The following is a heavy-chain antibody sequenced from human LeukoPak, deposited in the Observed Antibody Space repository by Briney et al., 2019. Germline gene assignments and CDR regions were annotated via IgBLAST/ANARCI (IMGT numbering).Heavy chain of an antibody. CDR2: ISSSSSTI. Sequence: PGGSLRLSCAGSGFTFSSYEMNWVRQAPGKGLEWVSYISSSSSTIYYADSVKGRFTISRDNAKNSLYLQMNSLRAEDTAVYYCARGHYDILTGYYGYYYYYYMDVWGKGTTVTISS. V-gene: IGHV3-48*03. D-gene: IGHD3-9*01. CDR3: ARGHYDILTGYYGYYYYYYMDV. CDR1: GFTFSSYE. J-gene: IGHJ6*03.